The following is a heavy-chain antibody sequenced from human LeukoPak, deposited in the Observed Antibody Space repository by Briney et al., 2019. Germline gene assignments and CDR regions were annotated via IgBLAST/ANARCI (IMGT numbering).Heavy chain of an antibody. Sequence: SETLSLTCTVSGGSISSSSYYWGWIRQSPGKGLEWIGSIYYSGSTYYSPSLKSRVTISVDTSKNQFSLKLSSVTAADTAVYYCARHSSLRSPATPWGQGTLVTVSS. D-gene: IGHD1-26*01. CDR1: GGSISSSSYY. CDR3: ARHSSLRSPATP. V-gene: IGHV4-39*01. CDR2: IYYSGST. J-gene: IGHJ5*02.